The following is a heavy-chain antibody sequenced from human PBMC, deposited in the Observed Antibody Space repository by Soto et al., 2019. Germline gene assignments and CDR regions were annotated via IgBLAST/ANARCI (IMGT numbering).Heavy chain of an antibody. CDR3: ARDGYSSSSGDYYDGMDV. Sequence: HWVRQAPGQGLEWMGWINPNSGGTNYAQKFQGRVTMTRDTSISTAYMELSRLRADDTAVYYCARDGYSSSSGDYYDGMDVWGQGTTVTVSS. V-gene: IGHV1-2*02. J-gene: IGHJ6*02. D-gene: IGHD6-6*01. CDR2: INPNSGGT.